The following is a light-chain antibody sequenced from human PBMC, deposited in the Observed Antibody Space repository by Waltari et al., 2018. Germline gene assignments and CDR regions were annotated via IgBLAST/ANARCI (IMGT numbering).Light chain of an antibody. CDR3: SSQSTRNGVI. Sequence: QSALTQPASVSGSPGQSITISCTGSSSDVGGDDSVSWYEDHPGQAPKVIIYDVNKRPSGVSDRFSGSKSGNTAYRTISGLQAEDEATFYCSSQSTRNGVIFGGGTKVTVL. CDR1: SSDVGGDDS. CDR2: DVN. V-gene: IGLV2-14*03. J-gene: IGLJ2*01.